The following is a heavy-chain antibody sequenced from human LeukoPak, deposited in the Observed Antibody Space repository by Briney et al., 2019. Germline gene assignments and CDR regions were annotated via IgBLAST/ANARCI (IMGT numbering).Heavy chain of an antibody. CDR2: IYYTGST. CDR3: AREGVGSGWYSVCYFDY. J-gene: IGHJ4*02. V-gene: IGHV4-59*12. D-gene: IGHD6-19*01. Sequence: SETLSLTCTVSGGSISTYYWSWIRQPPGKGLEWIGYIYYTGSTNYNPSLKSRVTISVDTSKNQFSLKLSSVTAADTAVYYCAREGVGSGWYSVCYFDYWGQGTLVTVSS. CDR1: GGSISTYY.